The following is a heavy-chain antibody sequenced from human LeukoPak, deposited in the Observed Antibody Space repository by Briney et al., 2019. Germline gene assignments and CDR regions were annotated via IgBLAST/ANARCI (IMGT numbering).Heavy chain of an antibody. CDR2: IWYDGSNK. D-gene: IGHD2-2*01. Sequence: GGSLRLSCAASGFTFSSYGMHWVRQAPGKGLEWVAVIWYDGSNKYYADSVKGRFTISRDNSKNTLYLQMNSLRAEDTAVYYCARDPPYCSSTSCYYYYGMDAWGQGTTVTVSS. V-gene: IGHV3-33*01. CDR1: GFTFSSYG. J-gene: IGHJ6*02. CDR3: ARDPPYCSSTSCYYYYGMDA.